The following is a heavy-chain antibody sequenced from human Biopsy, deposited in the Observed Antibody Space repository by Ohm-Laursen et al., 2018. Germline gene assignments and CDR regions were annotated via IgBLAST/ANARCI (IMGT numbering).Heavy chain of an antibody. V-gene: IGHV4-4*07. CDR2: IYTSGIT. Sequence: GTLSLTCTVSGGSLSSYSWSWIRQPAGKGLEWIGQIYTSGITNYNPSLKSRVSMSVDTSKNKFSLRVSSVTAADTAVYYCARDRDRRGWFDPWGQGTLVTVSS. J-gene: IGHJ5*02. D-gene: IGHD1-14*01. CDR3: ARDRDRRGWFDP. CDR1: GGSLSSYS.